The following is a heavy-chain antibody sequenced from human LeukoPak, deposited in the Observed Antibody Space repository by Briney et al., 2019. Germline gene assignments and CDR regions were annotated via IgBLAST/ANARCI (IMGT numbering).Heavy chain of an antibody. D-gene: IGHD3-3*01. Sequence: GESLEISCKGSGYTFSSYWIGWVRQMPGKGLEWMGIIYPGDSDTRYSPSLQGQVTISVDTSIGTAYLQWSSLKVSDTAIYYCARQNDFRLDYWGQGTLVTVSS. CDR2: IYPGDSDT. J-gene: IGHJ4*02. CDR1: GYTFSSYW. CDR3: ARQNDFRLDY. V-gene: IGHV5-51*01.